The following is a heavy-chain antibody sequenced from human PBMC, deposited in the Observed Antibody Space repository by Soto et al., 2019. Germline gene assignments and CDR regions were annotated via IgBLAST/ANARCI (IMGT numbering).Heavy chain of an antibody. CDR3: AGDYSSSSPLYYYYYGMAV. Sequence: EVQLVESGGGLVQPGGSLRLSCAASGFTFSRYWMSWVRQAPGKGLEWVANIKQDGSEKDYVDSVKGRFTISRDNDKNSPYRQMNRLRAEDTAVYYCAGDYSSSSPLYYYYYGMAVWGQGTTVTVSS. V-gene: IGHV3-7*05. J-gene: IGHJ6*02. CDR1: GFTFSRYW. CDR2: IKQDGSEK. D-gene: IGHD6-6*01.